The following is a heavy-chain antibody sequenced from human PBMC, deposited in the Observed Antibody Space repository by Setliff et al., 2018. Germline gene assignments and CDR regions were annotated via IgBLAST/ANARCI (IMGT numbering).Heavy chain of an antibody. J-gene: IGHJ4*02. CDR3: ARGRRTTVTH. D-gene: IGHD4-17*01. CDR2: IYYSGST. Sequence: PSETLSLTCTVSGGSISSSSYYWGWIRQPPGKGLEWIGSIYYSGSTNYNPSLKSRVTISVDTSKNQFSLQLTSVTAADTAVYYCARGRRTTVTHRGQGTLVTVSS. V-gene: IGHV4-39*07. CDR1: GGSISSSSYY.